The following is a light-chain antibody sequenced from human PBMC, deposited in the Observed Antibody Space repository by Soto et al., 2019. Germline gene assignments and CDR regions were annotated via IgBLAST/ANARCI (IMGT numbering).Light chain of an antibody. V-gene: IGLV2-23*02. Sequence: SVLAQPASVSGSPGQSITISCTGTSSDVGTFNLVSWYQQHPGKAPKLLIFEVSNRPSGVSIRFSGSKSGNTASLTISGLQAEDEADYYCSSYSGASASSASYVFATGTKVTV. CDR1: SSDVGTFNL. J-gene: IGLJ1*01. CDR3: SSYSGASASSASYV. CDR2: EVS.